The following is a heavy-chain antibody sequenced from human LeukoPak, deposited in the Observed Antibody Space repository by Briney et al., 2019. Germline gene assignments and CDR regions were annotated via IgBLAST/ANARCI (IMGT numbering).Heavy chain of an antibody. Sequence: PGGTLRLSCAASGFTFSSYGMHWVRQAPGKGLEWVAFIRYDGSNKYYADSVKGRFTISRDNSKNTLYLQMNSLRAEDTAVYYCAKDSPLYSSSWYGDPPDAFDIWGQGTMVTVSS. D-gene: IGHD6-13*01. J-gene: IGHJ3*02. CDR3: AKDSPLYSSSWYGDPPDAFDI. CDR2: IRYDGSNK. CDR1: GFTFSSYG. V-gene: IGHV3-30*02.